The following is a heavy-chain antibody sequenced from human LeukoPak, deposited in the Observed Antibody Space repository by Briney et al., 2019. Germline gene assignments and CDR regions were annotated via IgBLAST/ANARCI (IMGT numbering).Heavy chain of an antibody. V-gene: IGHV1-46*01. CDR2: INPSGGST. CDR1: GYTFTSYY. J-gene: IGHJ4*02. CDR3: ARDLGVAAAGTVGNY. D-gene: IGHD6-13*01. Sequence: ASVKVSCKASGYTFTSYYMHWVRQAPGQGLEWMGIINPSGGSTSYAQKFQGRVTMTRDTSTSTVYMELSSLRSEDTAVYYCARDLGVAAAGTVGNYWGQGTLVTVSS.